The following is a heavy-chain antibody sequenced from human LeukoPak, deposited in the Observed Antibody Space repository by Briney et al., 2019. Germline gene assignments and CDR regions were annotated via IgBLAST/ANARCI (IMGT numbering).Heavy chain of an antibody. V-gene: IGHV1-18*01. D-gene: IGHD2-2*01. CDR2: ISTYYGNT. J-gene: IGHJ5*02. CDR1: GYTFTNHG. Sequence: ASVKVSCKASGYTFTNHGISWVRQAPGQGLEWMGRISTYYGNTNYAQKLQGRVTMTTDASTSTAFMELRSLRSDDTAVYYCARDEGYCTTTTCYRNWFDPWGQGTLVTVSS. CDR3: ARDEGYCTTTTCYRNWFDP.